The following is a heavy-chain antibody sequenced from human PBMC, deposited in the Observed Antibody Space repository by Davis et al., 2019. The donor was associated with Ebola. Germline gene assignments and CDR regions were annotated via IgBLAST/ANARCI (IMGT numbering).Heavy chain of an antibody. CDR3: ARIGSSGWPEEVNFDY. V-gene: IGHV2-26*01. Sequence: ETLSLTCAVYGGSFSGYYWSWIRQPPGKALEWLAHIFSNDEKSYSTSLKSRLTISKDTSKSQVVLTMTNMDPVDTGTYYCARIGSSGWPEEVNFDYWGQGTLVTVSS. CDR1: GGSFSGYYW. D-gene: IGHD6-19*01. J-gene: IGHJ4*02. CDR2: IFSNDEK.